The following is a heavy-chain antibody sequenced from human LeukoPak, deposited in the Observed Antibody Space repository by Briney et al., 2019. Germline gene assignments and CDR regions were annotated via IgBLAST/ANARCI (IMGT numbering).Heavy chain of an antibody. Sequence: GGSLRLSCSASGFTFSRYSMDWVRQAPGKGLEYVSGISGNADSTFYAGSVKGRFTISRDNFENTLYLQMDSLRPEDMGLFYCARRVTYSGDYDYWGQGTLVTVSA. CDR1: GFTFSRYS. CDR2: ISGNADST. J-gene: IGHJ4*02. CDR3: ARRVTYSGDYDY. D-gene: IGHD1-26*01. V-gene: IGHV3-64*02.